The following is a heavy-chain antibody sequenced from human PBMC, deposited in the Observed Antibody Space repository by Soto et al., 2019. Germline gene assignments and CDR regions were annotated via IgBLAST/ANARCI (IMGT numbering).Heavy chain of an antibody. Sequence: GGSLRLSCAASGFTVSSNYMSWVRQAPGKGLEWVSVIYSGGSTYYADSVKGRFTISRDNSKNTLYLQMNSLRAEDTAVYYCARKGPPGTDYYYYMDVWGKGTTVTVSS. J-gene: IGHJ6*03. V-gene: IGHV3-66*01. CDR1: GFTVSSNY. CDR2: IYSGGST. CDR3: ARKGPPGTDYYYYMDV.